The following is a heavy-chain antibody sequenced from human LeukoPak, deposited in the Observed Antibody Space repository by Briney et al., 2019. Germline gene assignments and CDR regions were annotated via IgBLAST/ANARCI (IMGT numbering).Heavy chain of an antibody. D-gene: IGHD6-19*01. CDR3: AKESSGGWYFDY. V-gene: IGHV3-7*03. CDR2: IKPDGSEE. Sequence: GGSLRLSCAASGFTFSNYWMTWVRQAPGKGLEWVANIKPDGSEEYYVDSVKGRFTISRDNAKESVYLHMSSLRAEDTAVYYCAKESSGGWYFDYWDQGTLVTVSS. J-gene: IGHJ4*02. CDR1: GFTFSNYW.